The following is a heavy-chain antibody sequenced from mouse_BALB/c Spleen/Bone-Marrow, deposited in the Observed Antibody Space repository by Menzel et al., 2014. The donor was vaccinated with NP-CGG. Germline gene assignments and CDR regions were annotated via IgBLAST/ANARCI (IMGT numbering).Heavy chain of an antibody. CDR2: INSNGGST. CDR1: GFTFSSYG. V-gene: IGHV5-6-3*01. D-gene: IGHD1-1*01. Sequence: ESGGGLVQPGGSLKLSCAASGFTFSSYGMSWVRQTPDKRLELVATINSNGGSTYYPDSVKGRFTISRDNAKNTLYLQMSSLKSEDTAMYYCARDPLYYYAWGQGTLVTVSA. CDR3: ARDPLYYYA. J-gene: IGHJ3*01.